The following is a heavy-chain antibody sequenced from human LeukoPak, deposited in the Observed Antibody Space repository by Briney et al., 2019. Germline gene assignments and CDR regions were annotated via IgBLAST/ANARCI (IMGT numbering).Heavy chain of an antibody. CDR2: IIPIFGTA. D-gene: IGHD5-18*01. CDR1: GGTFSSYA. Sequence: VASVTVSCKASGGTFSSYAISWVRQAPGQGLEWMGGIIPIFGTANYAQKFQGRVTITTDESTSTAYMELSSLRSEDTAVYYCARDLGSGVDTAMVEPGSYNWFDPWGQGTLVTVSS. CDR3: ARDLGSGVDTAMVEPGSYNWFDP. J-gene: IGHJ5*02. V-gene: IGHV1-69*05.